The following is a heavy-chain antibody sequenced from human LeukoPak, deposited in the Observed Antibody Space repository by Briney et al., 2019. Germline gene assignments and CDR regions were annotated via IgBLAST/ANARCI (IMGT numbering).Heavy chain of an antibody. J-gene: IGHJ6*03. CDR3: ARLRLSSSGWSPNYYYYYYMDV. V-gene: IGHV4-59*12. CDR1: GGSISSYY. D-gene: IGHD6-19*01. CDR2: IYYSGST. Sequence: SETLSLTCTVSGGSISSYYWSWIRQPPGKGLEWIGYIYYSGSTNYNPSLKSRVTISVDTSKNQFSLKLSSVTAADTAVYYCARLRLSSSGWSPNYYYYYYMDVWGKGTTVTISS.